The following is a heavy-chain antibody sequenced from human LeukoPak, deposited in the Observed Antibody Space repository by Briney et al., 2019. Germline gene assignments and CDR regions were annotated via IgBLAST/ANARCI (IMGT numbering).Heavy chain of an antibody. J-gene: IGHJ4*02. CDR3: AKDEPSRDGYSYFDY. D-gene: IGHD5-24*01. CDR1: GFTFSNYA. Sequence: SGGSLRLSCAASGFTFSNYAMNWVRQAPGKGLEWVSGISGSGDSTYYADSVKGRLTVSRDKSNNTLYLQMNSLRAEDTAVYYCAKDEPSRDGYSYFDYWGQGTLVTVSS. CDR2: ISGSGDST. V-gene: IGHV3-23*01.